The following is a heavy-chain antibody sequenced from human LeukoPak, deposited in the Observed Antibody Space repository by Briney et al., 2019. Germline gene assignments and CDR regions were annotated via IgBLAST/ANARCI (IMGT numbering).Heavy chain of an antibody. J-gene: IGHJ4*02. Sequence: PSETLSLTCSVSGGSISGDYWSWIRQPPGKGLEWIGYIFYTGTTKYNPSLKSRVTISVDMSKNQFSLKLTSVTAADTAVYYCARVISHGYSDSWGQGTLVTVYS. CDR1: GGSISGDY. V-gene: IGHV4-59*01. CDR3: ARVISHGYSDS. CDR2: IFYTGTT. D-gene: IGHD2-21*01.